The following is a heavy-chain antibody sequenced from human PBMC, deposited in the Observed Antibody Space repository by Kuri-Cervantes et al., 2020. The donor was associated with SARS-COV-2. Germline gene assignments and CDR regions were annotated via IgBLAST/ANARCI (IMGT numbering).Heavy chain of an antibody. V-gene: IGHV3-48*02. CDR2: INSGSSIT. Sequence: GESLKISCAVSGFTFSSYSMNWVRQAPGKGLEWVSYINSGSSITHYADSVKGRFTISRDNAKDALYLQMSSLRDEDTAVYYCARDPSSYGDYVGSYFDYWGQGTLVTVSS. CDR3: ARDPSSYGDYVGSYFDY. J-gene: IGHJ4*02. D-gene: IGHD4-17*01. CDR1: GFTFSSYS.